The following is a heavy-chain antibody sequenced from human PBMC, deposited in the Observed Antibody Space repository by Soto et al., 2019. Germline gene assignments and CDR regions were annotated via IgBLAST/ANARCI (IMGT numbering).Heavy chain of an antibody. Sequence: GASVKVSCKASGYTFTSYGISWVRQAPGQGLEWMGWISAYNGNTNYAQKLQGRVTMTTDTSTSTAYMELRSLRSDDTDVYYCARGGVEVVVAATPNYYYYGMDVWGQGTTVTVSS. CDR3: ARGGVEVVVAATPNYYYYGMDV. D-gene: IGHD2-15*01. V-gene: IGHV1-18*01. CDR2: ISAYNGNT. J-gene: IGHJ6*02. CDR1: GYTFTSYG.